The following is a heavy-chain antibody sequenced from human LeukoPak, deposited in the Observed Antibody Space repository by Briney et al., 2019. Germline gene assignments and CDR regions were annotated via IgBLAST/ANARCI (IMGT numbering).Heavy chain of an antibody. V-gene: IGHV3-23*01. CDR1: GFAFSSYA. CDR3: AKTGPPTIFGVVTIDY. CDR2: ISGSGGST. Sequence: GGSLRLSCAASGFAFSSYAMSWVRQAPGKGLEWVSAISGSGGSTYYADSVKGRFTISRDNSKNTLHLQMNSLRAEDTALYYCAKTGPPTIFGVVTIDYWGQGTLVTVSS. J-gene: IGHJ4*02. D-gene: IGHD3-3*01.